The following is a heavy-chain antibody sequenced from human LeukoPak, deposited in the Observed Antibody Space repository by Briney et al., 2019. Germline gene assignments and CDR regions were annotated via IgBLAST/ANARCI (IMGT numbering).Heavy chain of an antibody. D-gene: IGHD2-15*01. Sequence: SETLSLTCAVYGGSFSGYYWSWIRQPPGKGLEWIGEINHSGSTNYNPSLKSRVTISVDTSKNQFSLKLSSVTAADTAVYYCARGCGYCSGGSRGAFDIWGQGTMVTVSS. CDR1: GGSFSGYY. V-gene: IGHV4-34*01. CDR3: ARGCGYCSGGSRGAFDI. CDR2: INHSGST. J-gene: IGHJ3*02.